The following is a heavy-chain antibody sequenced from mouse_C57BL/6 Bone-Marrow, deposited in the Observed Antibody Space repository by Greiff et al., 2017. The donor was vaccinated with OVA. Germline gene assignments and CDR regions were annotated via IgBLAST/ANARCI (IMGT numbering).Heavy chain of an antibody. J-gene: IGHJ4*01. Sequence: EVKLVESGGGLVKPGGSLKLSCAASGFTFSSYAMSWVRQTPEKGLEWVATISDGGSYTYYPDNVKGRFTISRDNAKNNLYLQMSHLKSEDTAMYYCAREASGATVVARGAMDYWGQGTSVTVSS. D-gene: IGHD1-1*01. CDR2: ISDGGSYT. CDR1: GFTFSSYA. CDR3: AREASGATVVARGAMDY. V-gene: IGHV5-4*01.